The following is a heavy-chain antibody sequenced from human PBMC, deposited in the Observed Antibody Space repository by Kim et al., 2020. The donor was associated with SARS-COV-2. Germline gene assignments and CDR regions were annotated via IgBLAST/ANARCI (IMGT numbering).Heavy chain of an antibody. CDR3: AREGSGCFDY. V-gene: IGHV3-7*01. Sequence: EKYYVDSLKGRFTISRDNAKNSLYLQMNSLRAEDTAVYYCAREGSGCFDYWGQGTLVTVSS. D-gene: IGHD6-19*01. CDR2: EK. J-gene: IGHJ4*02.